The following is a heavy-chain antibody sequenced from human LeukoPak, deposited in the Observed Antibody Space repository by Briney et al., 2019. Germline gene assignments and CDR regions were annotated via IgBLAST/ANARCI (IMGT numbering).Heavy chain of an antibody. V-gene: IGHV3-66*01. J-gene: IGHJ4*02. Sequence: TGGSLRLSCAASGFTFSSYGMHWVRQAPGKGLEWVSVIYSGGSTYYADSVKGRFTISRDTSKNTVYLQMNSLRDEDTAIYYCARDRPAGSVDYWGQGALVTVSS. CDR2: IYSGGST. D-gene: IGHD6-13*01. CDR3: ARDRPAGSVDY. CDR1: GFTFSSYG.